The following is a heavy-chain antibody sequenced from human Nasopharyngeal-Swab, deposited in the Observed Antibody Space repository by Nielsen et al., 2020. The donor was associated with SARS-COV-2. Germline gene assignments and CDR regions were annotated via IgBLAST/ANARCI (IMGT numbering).Heavy chain of an antibody. Sequence: GESLKISCAASGFTFSSYAMSWVRQAPGKGLEWVSAISGSGGIAFYADSLTGRFTISRDNSKGTLYLQMNSLRAEDTAVYYCAAARGYTDWGQGTLVTVSS. D-gene: IGHD6-13*01. CDR2: ISGSGGIA. CDR1: GFTFSSYA. CDR3: AAARGYTD. V-gene: IGHV3-23*01. J-gene: IGHJ4*02.